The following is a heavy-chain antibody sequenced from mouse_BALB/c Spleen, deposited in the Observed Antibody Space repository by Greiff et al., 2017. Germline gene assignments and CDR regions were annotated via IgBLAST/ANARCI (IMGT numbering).Heavy chain of an antibody. V-gene: IGHV2-9*02. CDR1: GFSLTSYG. Sequence: QVQLQQSGPGLVAPSQSLSITCTVSGFSLTSYGVHWVRQPPGKGLEWLGVIWAGGSTNYNSALMSRLSISKDNSKSQVFLKMNSLQTDDTAMYYCARVYYGSSAWFAYWGQGTLVTVSA. CDR3: ARVYYGSSAWFAY. D-gene: IGHD1-1*01. CDR2: IWAGGST. J-gene: IGHJ3*01.